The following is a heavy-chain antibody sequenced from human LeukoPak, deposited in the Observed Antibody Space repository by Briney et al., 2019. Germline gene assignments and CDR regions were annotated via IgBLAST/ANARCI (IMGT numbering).Heavy chain of an antibody. CDR3: ARVTYNGYQHFDY. V-gene: IGHV4-39*07. Sequence: SETLSLICGVSGGSISTNTYYWGWIRLPPGKVLEWIGEIHHRGTTYYNSSLRSRVTISVDTSKNQFSLRLTSVTAADTAVYYCARVTYNGYQHFDYWGQGNLVTVSS. J-gene: IGHJ4*02. D-gene: IGHD3-10*01. CDR1: GGSISTNTYY. CDR2: IHHRGTT.